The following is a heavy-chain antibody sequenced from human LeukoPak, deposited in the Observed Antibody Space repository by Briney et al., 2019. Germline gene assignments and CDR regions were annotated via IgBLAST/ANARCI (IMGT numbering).Heavy chain of an antibody. Sequence: QAGRSLRLSCAASGFTFNNYAAHWVRQAPGKGLEWVAVISYAGTDKYYADSVKGRFTISRDNTKNTLFLQMNSLRAEDTAVYYCASSKNSAWHIFDYWGQGTLVTVSS. J-gene: IGHJ4*02. CDR1: GFTFNNYA. CDR2: ISYAGTDK. D-gene: IGHD1-26*01. CDR3: ASSKNSAWHIFDY. V-gene: IGHV3-30*04.